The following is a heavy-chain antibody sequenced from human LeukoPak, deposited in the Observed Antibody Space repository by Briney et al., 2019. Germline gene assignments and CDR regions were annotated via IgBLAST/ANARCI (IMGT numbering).Heavy chain of an antibody. Sequence: GGSLRLSCAASGFTFSTYWMSWVRQAPGKGLEWVANIKEDGSEKYYVDSVKGRFTISRDNAKNSLYLQMNSLRAEDTAVYYCARLTKNAYDSSGGFDYWGQGALVTVSS. CDR3: ARLTKNAYDSSGGFDY. V-gene: IGHV3-7*01. CDR2: IKEDGSEK. CDR1: GFTFSTYW. J-gene: IGHJ4*02. D-gene: IGHD3-22*01.